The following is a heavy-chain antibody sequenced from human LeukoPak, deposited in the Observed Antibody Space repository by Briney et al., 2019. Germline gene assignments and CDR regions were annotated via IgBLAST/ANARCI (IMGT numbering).Heavy chain of an antibody. CDR3: ARARGYCSGGSCLIDY. D-gene: IGHD2-15*01. Sequence: SETLSLTCTVSGGSISSGDYYWSWIRQPPGKGLEWIGYIYYSGSTYYNPSLKSRVTISVDTSKNQFSLKLSSVTAADTAVYYCARARGYCSGGSCLIDYWGQGTLVTVSS. J-gene: IGHJ4*02. CDR1: GGSISSGDYY. V-gene: IGHV4-30-4*02. CDR2: IYYSGST.